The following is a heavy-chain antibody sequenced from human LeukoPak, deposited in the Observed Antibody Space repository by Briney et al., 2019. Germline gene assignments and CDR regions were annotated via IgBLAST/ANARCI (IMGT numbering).Heavy chain of an antibody. CDR3: ARHWDHITPHMDV. Sequence: PSETLSLTCAVYGGSFSGYYWSWIRQPPGKGLEWIGEINHSGSTYYNPSLKSRVTISVDTSKNQFSLKLNSVTAADTAVYYCARHWDHITPHMDVWGKGTTVTVSS. CDR1: GGSFSGYY. CDR2: INHSGST. J-gene: IGHJ6*03. V-gene: IGHV4-34*01. D-gene: IGHD3-10*01.